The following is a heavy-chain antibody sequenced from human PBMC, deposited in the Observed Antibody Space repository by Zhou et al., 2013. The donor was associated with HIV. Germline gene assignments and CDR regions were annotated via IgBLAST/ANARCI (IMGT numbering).Heavy chain of an antibody. D-gene: IGHD6-6*01. Sequence: QVQLVQSGAEVKKPGSSVKVSCKASGGTFSSYAISWVRQAPGQGLEWMGRIIPILGIANYAQKFQGRVTITADKSTSTAYMELSSLRSEDTAVYYCAYSSSFVGAPRWMDYFDYWGQGTLVTVSS. V-gene: IGHV1-69*04. CDR2: IIPILGIA. CDR3: AYSSSFVGAPRWMDYFDY. J-gene: IGHJ4*02. CDR1: GGTFSSYA.